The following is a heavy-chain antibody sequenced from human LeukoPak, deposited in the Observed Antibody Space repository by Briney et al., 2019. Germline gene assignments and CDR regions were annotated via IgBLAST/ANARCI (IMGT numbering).Heavy chain of an antibody. J-gene: IGHJ4*02. D-gene: IGHD3-10*01. CDR2: IYSGGST. Sequence: GGSLRLSCAPSGFTFSSYAMSWVRQAPGKGLEWVSVIYSGGSTYYADSVKGRFTISRDNSKNTLYLQMNSLRAEDTAVYYCARADQLLWFGEFGYWGQGTLVTVSS. CDR1: GFTFSSYA. V-gene: IGHV3-66*01. CDR3: ARADQLLWFGEFGY.